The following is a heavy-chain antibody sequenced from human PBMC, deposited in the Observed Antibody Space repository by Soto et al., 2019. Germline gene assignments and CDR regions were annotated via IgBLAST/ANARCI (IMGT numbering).Heavy chain of an antibody. CDR2: ITGSGGIS. CDR3: AKDVSSPFEVWFDS. J-gene: IGHJ5*01. CDR1: GFTFSSYA. V-gene: IGHV3-23*01. D-gene: IGHD6-6*01. Sequence: GGSLRLSCAASGFTFSSYAMSWGRHPPGKGLEWVAGITGSGGISQYAHSVKGRFTISRDNSKNTLYLEMNRLRAEDTAIYYCAKDVSSPFEVWFDSWGQGTLVTVSS.